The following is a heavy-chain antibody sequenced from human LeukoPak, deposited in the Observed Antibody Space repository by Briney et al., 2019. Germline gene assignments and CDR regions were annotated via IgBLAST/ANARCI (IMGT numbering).Heavy chain of an antibody. V-gene: IGHV3-21*01. CDR2: ISSSSSYI. Sequence: GGSLRLSCAASGFTFSSYSMNWVRQAPGKGLEWVSSISSSSSYIYYADSVKGRFTISRDNVKNSLYLQMNSLRAEDTAVYFCAREGVGELAYWGQGTLVAVSS. CDR3: AREGVGELAY. CDR1: GFTFSSYS. D-gene: IGHD3-10*01. J-gene: IGHJ4*02.